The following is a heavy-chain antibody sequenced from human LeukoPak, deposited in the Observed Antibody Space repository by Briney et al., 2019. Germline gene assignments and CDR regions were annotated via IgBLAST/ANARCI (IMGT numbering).Heavy chain of an antibody. J-gene: IGHJ4*02. CDR2: INHSGGT. V-gene: IGHV4-34*01. CDR3: ARLAGDY. Sequence: SETLSLTCAVYGGSFSGYYWSWIRQPPGKGPEWIGEINHSGGTNYNPSLKSRVTISVDTSKNQFSLKLSSVTAADTAVYYCARLAGDYWGQGTLVTVSS. D-gene: IGHD3-10*01. CDR1: GGSFSGYY.